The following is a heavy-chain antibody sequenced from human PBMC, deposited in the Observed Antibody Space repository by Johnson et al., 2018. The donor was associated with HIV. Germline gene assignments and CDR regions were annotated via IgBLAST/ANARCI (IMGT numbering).Heavy chain of an antibody. CDR3: AKYRGRPGTPAGLDI. CDR2: ISYDGSNK. D-gene: IGHD1-26*01. J-gene: IGHJ3*02. V-gene: IGHV3-30*18. Sequence: QVQLVESGGGFVQPGRSLRLSCAASGFTFSSYGMHWVRQAPGKGLECVAVISYDGSNKYYADSVKGRFTISRDNSKNTLYLQMNSLRAEDTALYYCAKYRGRPGTPAGLDIWGQGTMVTVSS. CDR1: GFTFSSYG.